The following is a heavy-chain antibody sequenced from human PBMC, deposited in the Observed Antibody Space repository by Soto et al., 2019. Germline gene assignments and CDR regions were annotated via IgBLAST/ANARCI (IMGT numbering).Heavy chain of an antibody. D-gene: IGHD3-3*01. CDR3: AKAAHYDFWSGSAYYYGMDV. CDR2: ISYDGSNK. CDR1: GFTFSSYG. J-gene: IGHJ6*02. Sequence: GGSLRLSCAASGFTFSSYGMHWVRQAPGKGLEWVAVISYDGSNKYYADSVKGRFTISRDNSKNTLYLQMNSLRAEDTAVYYCAKAAHYDFWSGSAYYYGMDVWGQGTTVTVSS. V-gene: IGHV3-30*18.